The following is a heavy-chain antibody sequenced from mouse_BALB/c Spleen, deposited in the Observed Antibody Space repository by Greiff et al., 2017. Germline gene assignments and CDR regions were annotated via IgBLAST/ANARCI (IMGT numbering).Heavy chain of an antibody. CDR1: GFTFSSFG. J-gene: IGHJ2*01. Sequence: EVMLVESGGGLVQPGGSRKLSCAASGFTFSSFGVHWVRQAPEKGLEWVAYISSGSSTIYYADTVKGRFTISRDNPKNTLFLQMTSLRSEDTAMYYCARSRYDVGFDYWGQGTTLTVSS. D-gene: IGHD2-14*01. CDR3: ARSRYDVGFDY. CDR2: ISSGSSTI. V-gene: IGHV5-17*02.